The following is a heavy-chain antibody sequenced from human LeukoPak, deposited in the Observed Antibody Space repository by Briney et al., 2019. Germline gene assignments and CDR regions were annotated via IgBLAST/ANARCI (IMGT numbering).Heavy chain of an antibody. V-gene: IGHV1-69*04. CDR2: IIPILGIA. J-gene: IGHJ5*02. Sequence: SVKVSCKASGGTFSSYAISWVRQAPGQGLEWMGRIIPILGIANYAQKFQGRVTITADKSTSTAYMELSSLRSEDTAVYYCARVEWFGELRGFDPWGQGTLVTVSS. D-gene: IGHD3-10*01. CDR3: ARVEWFGELRGFDP. CDR1: GGTFSSYA.